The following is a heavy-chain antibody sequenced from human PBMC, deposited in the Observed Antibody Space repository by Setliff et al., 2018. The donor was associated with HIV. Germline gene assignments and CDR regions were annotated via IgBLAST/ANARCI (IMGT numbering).Heavy chain of an antibody. CDR2: INHSGNT. CDR3: ARGGGPDTNFDL. D-gene: IGHD5-18*01. J-gene: IGHJ4*02. V-gene: IGHV4-59*12. CDR1: GGSISSYY. Sequence: SETLSLTCTVSGGSISSYYWSWIRQPPGKGLEWIGEINHSGNTNYNPSLKSRVTISVDTSKNQFSLKLNSVTAADRAVYYCARGGGPDTNFDLWGQGTLVTVSS.